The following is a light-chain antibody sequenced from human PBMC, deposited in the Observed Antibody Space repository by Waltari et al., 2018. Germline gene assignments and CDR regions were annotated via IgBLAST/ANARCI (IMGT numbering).Light chain of an antibody. CDR1: QSVSSN. Sequence: EIVMTQSPATLSVSPGERATLSCRASQSVSSNFAWYQQKPGQAPRLLIYGASTRATGIPARFSGSGSGTEFTLTISSMQSEDFAVYYCQQYNNWGTFGQGTKLEIK. J-gene: IGKJ2*01. CDR3: QQYNNWGT. V-gene: IGKV3-15*01. CDR2: GAS.